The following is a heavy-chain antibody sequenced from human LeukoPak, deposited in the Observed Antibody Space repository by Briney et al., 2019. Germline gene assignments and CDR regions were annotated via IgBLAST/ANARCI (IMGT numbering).Heavy chain of an antibody. J-gene: IGHJ4*02. Sequence: PGGSLRLSCAACGFTFSSYAMHWVRQAPGKGLEWVAVISYDGSNKYYADSVKGRFTISRDNSKNTLYLQMNSLRAEDTAVYYRARDRYEIKSPSYYFDYWGQGTLVTVSS. CDR3: ARDRYEIKSPSYYFDY. D-gene: IGHD3-16*02. CDR2: ISYDGSNK. V-gene: IGHV3-30-3*01. CDR1: GFTFSSYA.